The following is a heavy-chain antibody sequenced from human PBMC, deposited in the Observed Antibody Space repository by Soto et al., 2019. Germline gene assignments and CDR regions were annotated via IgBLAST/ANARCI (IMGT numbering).Heavy chain of an antibody. V-gene: IGHV3-23*01. CDR2: ISGSGSST. CDR3: VRRAQYFDGTGFHAFDI. CDR1: GFTFNNFA. Sequence: GGSLRLSCAASGFTFNNFALSWVRQAPGKGLEWVSTISGSGSSTYYADSVKGRFTISRDNSKNTLYLQMNSLTVEDTAVYYCVRRAQYFDGTGFHAFDIWGQGTRVTVSS. J-gene: IGHJ3*02. D-gene: IGHD3-22*01.